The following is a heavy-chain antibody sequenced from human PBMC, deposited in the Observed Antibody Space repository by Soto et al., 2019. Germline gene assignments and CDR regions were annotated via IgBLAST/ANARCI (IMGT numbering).Heavy chain of an antibody. Sequence: PSENPSLTCTVSGGSISSGDYSWSWGRQSPGKGLEWIGHIYNSGVTYYNPSLKSRVVISIDTSRNQFSLRLNSLTAADRAVYFCARGVTVFGLVSRFWFDPWGQGTVVTVSS. J-gene: IGHJ5*02. D-gene: IGHD3-3*01. CDR1: GGSISSGDYS. V-gene: IGHV4-30-4*01. CDR2: IYNSGVT. CDR3: ARGVTVFGLVSRFWFDP.